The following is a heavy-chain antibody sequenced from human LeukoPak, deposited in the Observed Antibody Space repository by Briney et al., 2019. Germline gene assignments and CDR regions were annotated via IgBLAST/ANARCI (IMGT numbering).Heavy chain of an antibody. J-gene: IGHJ3*02. CDR2: INPNSGGT. V-gene: IGHV1-2*02. CDR3: ASNIVGAMWDAFDI. D-gene: IGHD1-26*01. Sequence: ASVKVSCKASGYTFTGYYMHWVRQAPGQGLEWMGWINPNSGGTNYAQKFQGRVTMTRNTSISTAYMELSSLRSEDTAVYYCASNIVGAMWDAFDIWGQGTMVTVSS. CDR1: GYTFTGYY.